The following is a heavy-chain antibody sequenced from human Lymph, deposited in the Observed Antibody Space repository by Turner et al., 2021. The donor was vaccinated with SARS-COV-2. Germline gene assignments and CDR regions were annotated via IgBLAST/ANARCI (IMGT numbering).Heavy chain of an antibody. CDR3: ARGHGGNYYYGMDV. Sequence: QVQRVESGGGVAQPGRSLGLPCAASGITFSTYVRHWVRQAPGKGLEWVALISYDGSNEYYADSVKGRFTISRDNSKNTVYLHMNSLRTEDTAMYCCARGHGGNYYYGMDVWGQGTTVTVSS. CDR2: ISYDGSNE. D-gene: IGHD2-15*01. CDR1: GITFSTYV. J-gene: IGHJ6*02. V-gene: IGHV3-30*04.